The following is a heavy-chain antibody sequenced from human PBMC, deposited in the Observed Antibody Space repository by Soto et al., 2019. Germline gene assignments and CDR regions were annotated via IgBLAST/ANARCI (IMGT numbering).Heavy chain of an antibody. CDR2: INPSGST. V-gene: IGHV4-34*01. Sequence: SETLSLTCAVDGGSFSGHYWSWIRQPPGKGLEWIGEINPSGSTKYNPSLKSRVTISADTSRNQFSLKLSSVTAADTAVFYCARGGITIYDYALDVWGQGTKVTFSS. CDR3: ARGGITIYDYALDV. CDR1: GGSFSGHY. D-gene: IGHD3-3*01. J-gene: IGHJ6*02.